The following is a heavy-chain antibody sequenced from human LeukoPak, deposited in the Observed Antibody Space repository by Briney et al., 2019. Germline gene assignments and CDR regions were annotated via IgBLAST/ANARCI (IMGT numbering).Heavy chain of an antibody. CDR3: AKAGYSSSWYSFYYMDV. CDR2: ISGSGGST. Sequence: GGSLRLSCAASGFTFSNYAMSWVRQAPGKGLEWVSVISGSGGSTYSADSVKGRFTISRDNSKNTVDLQMNSLRAEDMAVYYCAKAGYSSSWYSFYYMDVWGKGTTVTVSS. CDR1: GFTFSNYA. D-gene: IGHD6-13*01. V-gene: IGHV3-23*01. J-gene: IGHJ6*03.